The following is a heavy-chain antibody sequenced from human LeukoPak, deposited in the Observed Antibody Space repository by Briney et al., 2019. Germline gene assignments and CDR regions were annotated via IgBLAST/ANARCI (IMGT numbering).Heavy chain of an antibody. V-gene: IGHV3-48*02. D-gene: IGHD6-19*01. Sequence: PGGSLRLSCAASGFTLSNYNMNWVRQAPRKGLEWVSYISSSSSTIYYADSVEGRFTISRDNAKNSLYLQMNSLRDEDTAVYYCARDLAVAGSFDYWGQGALVTVSS. CDR2: ISSSSSTI. CDR1: GFTLSNYN. CDR3: ARDLAVAGSFDY. J-gene: IGHJ4*02.